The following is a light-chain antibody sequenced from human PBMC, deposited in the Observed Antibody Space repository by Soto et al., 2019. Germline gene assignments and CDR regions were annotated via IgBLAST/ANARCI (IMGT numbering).Light chain of an antibody. J-gene: IGKJ1*01. CDR1: QSISSW. V-gene: IGKV1-5*01. CDR3: KQYNSYSWT. CDR2: DAS. Sequence: DIQMTPSPSTLSASVGERVTISCPASQSISSWLAWYQQKPGKAPKLLIYDASSLESGVPSRFSGSGSGTEFNLTISSMQPDDFATYYCKQYNSYSWTFGQGTKVDIK.